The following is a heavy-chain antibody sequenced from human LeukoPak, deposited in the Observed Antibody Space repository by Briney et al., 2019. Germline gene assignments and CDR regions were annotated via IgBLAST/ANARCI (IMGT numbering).Heavy chain of an antibody. CDR2: INQSGSP. CDR3: AKGRRVQGVMKKSWFDP. V-gene: IGHV4-34*01. J-gene: IGHJ5*02. CDR1: CGSFSGYY. Sequence: PSETVSLTHALYCGSFSGYYGNWIGHPPGKRREWMGEINQSGSPNYHPPLKTRVQISVDMSKKQFSLKVRPVTGADTAVYSCAKGRRVQGVMKKSWFDPWGQGTLVTVSS. D-gene: IGHD3-10*01.